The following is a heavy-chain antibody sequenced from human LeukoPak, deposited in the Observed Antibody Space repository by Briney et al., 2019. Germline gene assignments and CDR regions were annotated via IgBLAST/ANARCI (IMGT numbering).Heavy chain of an antibody. CDR3: ARGLQWLVKYYFDY. V-gene: IGHV4-34*01. CDR2: INHSGST. CDR1: GGSFSGYY. D-gene: IGHD6-19*01. J-gene: IGHJ4*02. Sequence: SETLFLTCAVHGGSFSGYYWSWIRQPPGKGLEWIGEINHSGSTNYNPSLKSRVTISVDTSKNQFSLKLSSVTAADTAVYYCARGLQWLVKYYFDYWGQGTLVTVSS.